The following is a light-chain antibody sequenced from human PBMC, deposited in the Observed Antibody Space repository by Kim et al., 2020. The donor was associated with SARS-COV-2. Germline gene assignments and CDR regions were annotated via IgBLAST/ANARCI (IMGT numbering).Light chain of an antibody. CDR2: IAY. Sequence: SPGERATLSCRASRSITSTSLAWYQQKPGQAPRLLIYIAYTSATGSPDRFSGSGSGTEFTLTISRLETEDFAVYYCHQYGSSPSTFGQGTRLEIK. J-gene: IGKJ5*01. V-gene: IGKV3-20*01. CDR3: HQYGSSPST. CDR1: RSITSTS.